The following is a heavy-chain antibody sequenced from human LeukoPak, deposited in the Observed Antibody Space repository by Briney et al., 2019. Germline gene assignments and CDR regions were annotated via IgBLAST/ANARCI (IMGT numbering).Heavy chain of an antibody. D-gene: IGHD3-10*01. CDR2: MNPNSGNT. CDR3: ARAYGSGSFFGY. J-gene: IGHJ4*02. Sequence: ASVKVSCKVSGYTFTSYDINWVRQATGQGLEWMGWMNPNSGNTGYAQKFQGRVTMTRNTSISTAYMELSSLRPEDTAVYYCARAYGSGSFFGYWGQGTLVTVSS. V-gene: IGHV1-8*01. CDR1: GYTFTSYD.